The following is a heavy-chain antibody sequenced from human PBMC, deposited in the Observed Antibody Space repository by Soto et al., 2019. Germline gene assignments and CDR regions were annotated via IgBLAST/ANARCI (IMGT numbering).Heavy chain of an antibody. CDR3: AKDFWRYCSSTSCYYNWFDP. CDR2: MSYDGSNK. CDR1: GFNFRSYY. V-gene: IGHV3-30*18. J-gene: IGHJ5*02. D-gene: IGHD2-2*01. Sequence: PGGSLRLSCAASGFNFRSYYMHWVRQAPGKGLEWVAVMSYDGSNKYYADSVKGRFTISRDNSKNTLYLQMNSLRAEDTAVYYCAKDFWRYCSSTSCYYNWFDPWGQGTLVTVSS.